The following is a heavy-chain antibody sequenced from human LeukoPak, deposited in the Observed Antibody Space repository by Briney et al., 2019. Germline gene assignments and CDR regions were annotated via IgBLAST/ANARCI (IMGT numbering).Heavy chain of an antibody. V-gene: IGHV1-69*04. Sequence: GASVKVSCKASGGTFSSYAISWVRQAPGQGLEWMGRIIPILGIANYAQKFQGRVTITADKSTSTAYMELSSLRSEDTAVYYCARNSYCSGGSCQRGIYYYYGMDVWGQGTTVTVSS. J-gene: IGHJ6*02. CDR3: ARNSYCSGGSCQRGIYYYYGMDV. D-gene: IGHD2-15*01. CDR2: IIPILGIA. CDR1: GGTFSSYA.